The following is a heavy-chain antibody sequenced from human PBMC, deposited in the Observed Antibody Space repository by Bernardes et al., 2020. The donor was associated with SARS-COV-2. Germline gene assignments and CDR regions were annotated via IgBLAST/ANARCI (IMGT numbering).Heavy chain of an antibody. CDR1: GFTFSSYG. CDR2: ISYDGSNK. J-gene: IGHJ1*01. CDR3: AKGRGGYRYFQH. Sequence: GGSLRLSCAASGFTFSSYGMHWVRKAPGKGLEWVAVISYDGSNKYYADSVKGRFTISRDNSKNTLYLQMNSLRAEDTAVYYCAKGRGGYRYFQHWGQGTLVTVSS. D-gene: IGHD1-26*01. V-gene: IGHV3-30*18.